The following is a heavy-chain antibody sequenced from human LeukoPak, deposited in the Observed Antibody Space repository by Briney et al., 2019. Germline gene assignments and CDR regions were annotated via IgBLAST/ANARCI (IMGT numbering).Heavy chain of an antibody. Sequence: GGSLRLSCAASGFTFSSYAMSWVRQAPGKGLEWVSAISGSGGSTYYADSVKGRFTISRDNSKNTLYLQMNSLRAEDTAVYYCARGNGWLRAFDIWGQGTMVTVSS. V-gene: IGHV3-23*01. CDR3: ARGNGWLRAFDI. D-gene: IGHD3-9*01. CDR2: ISGSGGST. CDR1: GFTFSSYA. J-gene: IGHJ3*02.